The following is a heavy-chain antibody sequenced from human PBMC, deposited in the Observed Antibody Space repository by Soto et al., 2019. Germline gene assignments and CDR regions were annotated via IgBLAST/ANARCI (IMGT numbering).Heavy chain of an antibody. CDR3: ANHMRDYPTFDY. J-gene: IGHJ4*02. V-gene: IGHV5-10-1*01. CDR1: GYSFTSYW. CDR2: IDPSDSYT. D-gene: IGHD3-16*01. Sequence: GESLKISCKSSGYSFTSYWISWVRQMPGEGLEWMGRIDPSDSYTNYSPSFQGHVTISADKSISTAYLQWSGLKASDTGMYYCANHMRDYPTFDYWGQGTLVTVSS.